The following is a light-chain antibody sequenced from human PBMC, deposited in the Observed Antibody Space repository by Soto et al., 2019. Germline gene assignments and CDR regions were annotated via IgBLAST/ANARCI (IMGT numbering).Light chain of an antibody. V-gene: IGKV3-15*01. CDR1: QSVSSN. CDR2: GAS. Sequence: EIVMTQSPATLSVSPGERATLSCRASQSVSSNLAWYQQKPGQAPRLLIYGASTRATGIPARFSGSGSGTEFTLTISSLPSEDFAVYYCQQYNNWPPLTFDGGTKVEIK. CDR3: QQYNNWPPLT. J-gene: IGKJ4*01.